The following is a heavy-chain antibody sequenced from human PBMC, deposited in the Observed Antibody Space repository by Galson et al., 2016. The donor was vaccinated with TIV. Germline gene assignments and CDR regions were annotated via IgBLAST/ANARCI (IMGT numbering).Heavy chain of an antibody. D-gene: IGHD2-21*01. V-gene: IGHV3-66*02. Sequence: SLRLSCAASGLTVKSNYMTWVRQTPGKGLEFVSLISSGGYTFYADSAKGRFTISRDDSKNTVFLQMKSLRPEDTAIYYCARDRRFCGNECYLYYYYGMDVWGQGPTVTVSS. CDR3: ARDRRFCGNECYLYYYYGMDV. J-gene: IGHJ6*02. CDR2: ISSGGYT. CDR1: GLTVKSNY.